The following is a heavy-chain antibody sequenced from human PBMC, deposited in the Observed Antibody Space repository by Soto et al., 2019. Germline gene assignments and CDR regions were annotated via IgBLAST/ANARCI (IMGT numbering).Heavy chain of an antibody. J-gene: IGHJ4*02. CDR3: ARPAGYIRDCYYFDL. V-gene: IGHV1-69*13. D-gene: IGHD2-21*02. CDR2: IIPIFGTA. Sequence: ASVKVSCKASGGTFSSYAISWVRQAPGQGLEWMGGIIPIFGTANYAQKFQGRVTITADESTSTAYMELSSLISEETAVYYCARPAGYIRDCYYFDLWCPGPRVTVSS. CDR1: GGTFSSYA.